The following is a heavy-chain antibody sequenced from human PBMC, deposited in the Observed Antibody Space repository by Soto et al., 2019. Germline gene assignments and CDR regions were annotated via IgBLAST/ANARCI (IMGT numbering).Heavy chain of an antibody. CDR3: ARDDGTGYCDY. V-gene: IGHV4-59*01. J-gene: IGHJ4*02. CDR1: GGSIRSYY. D-gene: IGHD3-22*01. Sequence: QVQLQESGPGLVKSSETLSLTCTVSGGSIRSYYWSWIRQPPGKGLEWIGYSYHSGSTNYNPSLKSRVTISVDTSKNQFSLKLSSVTAADTAVYYCARDDGTGYCDYWGQGTLVTVSS. CDR2: SYHSGST.